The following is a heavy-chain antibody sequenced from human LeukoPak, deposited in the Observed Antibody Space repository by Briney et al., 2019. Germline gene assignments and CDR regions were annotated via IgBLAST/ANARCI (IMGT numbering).Heavy chain of an antibody. CDR3: ARVGAKMNVAFDI. Sequence: QTGGSLRLSCAASGLTFSSYWMSWVRQAPGKGLEWVANIKQDGSEKYYVDSVKGRFTISRDNAKNSLYLQMNSLRAEDTAVYYCARVGAKMNVAFDIWGQGTMVTVSS. D-gene: IGHD1-26*01. CDR2: IKQDGSEK. J-gene: IGHJ3*02. CDR1: GLTFSSYW. V-gene: IGHV3-7*01.